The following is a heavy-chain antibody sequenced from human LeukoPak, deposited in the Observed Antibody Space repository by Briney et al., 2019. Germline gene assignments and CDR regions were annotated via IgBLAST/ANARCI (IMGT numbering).Heavy chain of an antibody. CDR1: GFTLSNYA. V-gene: IGHV3-30*02. J-gene: IGHJ4*02. Sequence: GGSLRPSCAASGFTLSNYAMSWVRQAPGKGLEWVAFIRYDGSNKYYADSVKGRFTISRDNSKNTLYLQMNSLGAEDTAVYYCASDSFYESGGYFYYWGQGTPVTVSS. CDR3: ASDSFYESGGYFYY. CDR2: IRYDGSNK. D-gene: IGHD3-22*01.